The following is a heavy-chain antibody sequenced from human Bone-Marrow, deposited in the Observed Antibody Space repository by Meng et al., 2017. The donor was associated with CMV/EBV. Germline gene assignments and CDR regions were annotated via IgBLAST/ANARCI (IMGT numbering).Heavy chain of an antibody. Sequence: SVKVSCKPSGGTFSSYAISWVRQAPGQGLEWMGGIIPIFGTANYAQKFQGRVTITTDESTSTAYMELSSLRSEDTAVYYCARGLEYYDFWSGYLGYWGQGTLVTVSS. D-gene: IGHD3-3*01. V-gene: IGHV1-69*05. CDR1: GGTFSSYA. CDR2: IIPIFGTA. CDR3: ARGLEYYDFWSGYLGY. J-gene: IGHJ4*02.